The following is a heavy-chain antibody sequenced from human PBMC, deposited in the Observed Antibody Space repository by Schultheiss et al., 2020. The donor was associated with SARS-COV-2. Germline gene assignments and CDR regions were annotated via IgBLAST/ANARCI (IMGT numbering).Heavy chain of an antibody. CDR2: IYYSGST. CDR3: ARQTTVTANWFDP. CDR1: GGSISSYY. Sequence: SETLSLTCTVSGGSISSYYWSWIRQPPGKGLEWIGYIYYSGSTNYNPSLKSRVTISVDTSKNQFSLKLSSVTAADTAVYYCARQTTVTANWFDPWGQGTLVTV. D-gene: IGHD4-11*01. V-gene: IGHV4-59*08. J-gene: IGHJ5*02.